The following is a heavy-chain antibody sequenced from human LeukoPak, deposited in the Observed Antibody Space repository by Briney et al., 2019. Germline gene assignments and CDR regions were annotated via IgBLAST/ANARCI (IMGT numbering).Heavy chain of an antibody. CDR2: LSGSGGST. J-gene: IGHJ4*02. Sequence: GGSLRLSCDASGFTFSTYAMSWVRQAPGEGLEWVSGLSGSGGSTWYADSAKGRFTISRDNSKNTLYLQMNSLTAEDTAVYYCPRQSYASGWNPFDYWGQGILVTVSS. CDR1: GFTFSTYA. D-gene: IGHD6-19*01. CDR3: PRQSYASGWNPFDY. V-gene: IGHV3-23*01.